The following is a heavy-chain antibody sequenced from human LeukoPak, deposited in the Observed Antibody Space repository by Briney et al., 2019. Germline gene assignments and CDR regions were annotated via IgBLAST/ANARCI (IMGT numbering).Heavy chain of an antibody. D-gene: IGHD6-19*01. J-gene: IGHJ6*02. CDR1: SGSMSSYY. Sequence: SETLSLTCTVSSGSMSSYYWSWIRQSPGKGLEWIGYVYYSGSTNYNPSLKSRVTISVDTSKNQFSLKLSSVTAADTAVYYCARDTGYSSGYYYGMDVWGQGTTVTVSS. V-gene: IGHV4-59*01. CDR3: ARDTGYSSGYYYGMDV. CDR2: VYYSGST.